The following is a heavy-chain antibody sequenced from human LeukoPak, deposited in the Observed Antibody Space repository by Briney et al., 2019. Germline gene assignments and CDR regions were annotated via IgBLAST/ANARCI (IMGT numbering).Heavy chain of an antibody. CDR1: GFTFSDYY. D-gene: IGHD6-19*01. Sequence: GGSLRLSCAASGFTFSDYYMSWIHQAPGKGLEWVSYISSSGSTIYYADSVKGRFTISRDNAKNSLYLQMNSLRAEDTAVYYCAGDSSGWDAFDIWGQGTMVTVSS. V-gene: IGHV3-11*01. J-gene: IGHJ3*02. CDR3: AGDSSGWDAFDI. CDR2: ISSSGSTI.